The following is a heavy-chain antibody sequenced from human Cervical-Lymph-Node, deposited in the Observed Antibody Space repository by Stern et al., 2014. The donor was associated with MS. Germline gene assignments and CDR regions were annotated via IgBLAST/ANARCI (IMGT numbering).Heavy chain of an antibody. Sequence: QLVESGPGLVKPSETLSLTCTVSGGSISSSTYYWGWIRQPPGKGLEWIGNIHESGTNYYSPSLKSRVTMSVDTSTNQFSPRLSSVTAADLAVYYCGSGNGWYLHWGQGTLVTVSS. V-gene: IGHV4-39*01. CDR3: GSGNGWYLH. CDR1: GGSISSSTYY. CDR2: IHESGTN. D-gene: IGHD6-19*01. J-gene: IGHJ4*02.